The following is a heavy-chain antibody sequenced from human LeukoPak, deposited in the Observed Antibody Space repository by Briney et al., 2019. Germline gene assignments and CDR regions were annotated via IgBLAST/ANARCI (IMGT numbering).Heavy chain of an antibody. D-gene: IGHD1-26*01. Sequence: ASGKVSCKASGRTFSSYAISWVRQAPGQGLEWMGRIIPIFGTANYAQKFQGRVTITTDESTSTAYMELSSLRSEDAAVYYCVIPRWEVTDYGPQYNWFYPWVQGTLVTVSS. CDR3: VIPRWEVTDYGPQYNWFYP. V-gene: IGHV1-69*05. J-gene: IGHJ5*02. CDR1: GRTFSSYA. CDR2: IIPIFGTA.